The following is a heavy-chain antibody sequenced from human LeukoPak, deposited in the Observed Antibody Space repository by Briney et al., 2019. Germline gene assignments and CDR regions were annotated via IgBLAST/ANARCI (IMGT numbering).Heavy chain of an antibody. Sequence: SETLSLTCANSGGPFSGFFWSWIRQPSGKGLEWIGEINHSGGTNYNPSLKTRVTISIDTSKNQFSLKLTSVTAADTALYYCARASSYDGAIRYNPSWFGPWGQGTLVTVSS. V-gene: IGHV4-34*01. CDR2: INHSGGT. D-gene: IGHD3-16*01. J-gene: IGHJ5*02. CDR1: GGPFSGFF. CDR3: ARASSYDGAIRYNPSWFGP.